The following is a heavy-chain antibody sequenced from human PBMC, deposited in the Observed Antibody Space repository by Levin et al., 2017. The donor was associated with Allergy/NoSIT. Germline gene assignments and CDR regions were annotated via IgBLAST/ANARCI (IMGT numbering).Heavy chain of an antibody. CDR1: GGSIRSYY. V-gene: IGHV4-59*01. CDR2: IYYSGST. J-gene: IGHJ6*02. Sequence: SQTLSLTCTVSGGSIRSYYWSWIRQPPGKGLEWIGYIYYSGSTNYNPSLKSRVTISVDTSKNQFSLKLSSVTAADTAVYYCARDKYYDFWSGYTWYYGMDVWGQGTTVTVSS. D-gene: IGHD3-3*01. CDR3: ARDKYYDFWSGYTWYYGMDV.